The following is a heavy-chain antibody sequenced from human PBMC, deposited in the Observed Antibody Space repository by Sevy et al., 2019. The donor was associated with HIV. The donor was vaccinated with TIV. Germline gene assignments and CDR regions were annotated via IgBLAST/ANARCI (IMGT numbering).Heavy chain of an antibody. D-gene: IGHD3-22*01. Sequence: GGSLRLSCAASGFTVSSNYMSWVRQAPGKGLEWVSVIYSGGSTYYADSVKGRFTISRDNSKNTLYLQMNSLRAEDTAVYYCARVWVERSGYYYDSSGYPYYFDYWGQGTLVTASS. CDR3: ARVWVERSGYYYDSSGYPYYFDY. CDR1: GFTVSSNY. V-gene: IGHV3-53*01. CDR2: IYSGGST. J-gene: IGHJ4*02.